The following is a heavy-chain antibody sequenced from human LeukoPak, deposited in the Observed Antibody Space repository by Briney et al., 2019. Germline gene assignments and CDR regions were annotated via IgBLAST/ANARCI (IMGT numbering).Heavy chain of an antibody. J-gene: IGHJ4*02. D-gene: IGHD5-12*01. CDR2: IYYSGRT. CDR1: GGSISSYY. Sequence: PSETLSLTCTVSGGSISSYYWSWIRQPPEKGLEWIGSIYYSGRTYCNPSLKSRVTISVDTSKNQFSLKLSSVTAADTAVYYCARHPNVVATSVDYWGQGTLVTVSS. V-gene: IGHV4-39*01. CDR3: ARHPNVVATSVDY.